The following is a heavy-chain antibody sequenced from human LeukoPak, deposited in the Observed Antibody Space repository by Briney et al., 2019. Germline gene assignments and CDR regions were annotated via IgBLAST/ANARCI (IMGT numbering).Heavy chain of an antibody. CDR1: GGSISSDY. CDR2: IYTSGTT. Sequence: SETLSLTCIVSGGSISSDYWTWIRQPAGKGLEWIGLIYTSGTTNYNPSLKSRVTMSVDTSTNQFSLKLTSVTAADTAVYYCASFREDNSGYLGLENWGQGTLVTVSS. D-gene: IGHD3-22*01. CDR3: ASFREDNSGYLGLEN. J-gene: IGHJ4*02. V-gene: IGHV4-4*07.